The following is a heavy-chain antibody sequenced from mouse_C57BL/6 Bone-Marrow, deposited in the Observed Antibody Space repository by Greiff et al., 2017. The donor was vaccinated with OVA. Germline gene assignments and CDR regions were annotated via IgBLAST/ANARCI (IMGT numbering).Heavy chain of an antibody. CDR1: GFSLTSYG. D-gene: IGHD4-1*01. Sequence: VKLMESGPGLVQPSQSLSITCTVSGFSLTSYGVHWVRQSPGKGLEWLGVIWSGGSTDYNAAFISRLSISKDNSKSQVFFKINSLQADDTAIYYCARETSQGGTRGYYAMDYWGQGTSVTVSS. CDR2: IWSGGST. J-gene: IGHJ4*01. CDR3: ARETSQGGTRGYYAMDY. V-gene: IGHV2-2*01.